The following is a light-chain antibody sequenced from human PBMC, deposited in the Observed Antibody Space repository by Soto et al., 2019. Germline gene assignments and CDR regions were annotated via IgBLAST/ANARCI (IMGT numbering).Light chain of an antibody. Sequence: SYALTQPPSMSVAPGQTARITCGGNNIGSKTVHWYQQKAGQAPVLVVYDASDRPSGLPXXXXXXXXXXXXXXXXXRVEAGDEADYYCQVWDVSTVHYVFGTGTKVTVL. CDR3: QVWDVSTVHYV. J-gene: IGLJ1*01. CDR1: NIGSKT. CDR2: DAS. V-gene: IGLV3-21*02.